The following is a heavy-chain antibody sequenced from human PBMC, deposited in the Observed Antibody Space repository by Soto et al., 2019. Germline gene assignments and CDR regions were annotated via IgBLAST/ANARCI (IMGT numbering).Heavy chain of an antibody. CDR2: INPGNGNT. CDR3: ARERSRYDRSGYYRPDY. V-gene: IGHV1-3*01. D-gene: IGHD3-22*01. Sequence: ASVKVSCKASGYTFTSYGMNWVRQAPGRGLEWMGWINPGNGNTKYAQKFQGRVTITADKSTSTAYMELSSLRSEDTAVYYCARERSRYDRSGYYRPDYWGQGTLVTVSS. J-gene: IGHJ4*02. CDR1: GYTFTSYG.